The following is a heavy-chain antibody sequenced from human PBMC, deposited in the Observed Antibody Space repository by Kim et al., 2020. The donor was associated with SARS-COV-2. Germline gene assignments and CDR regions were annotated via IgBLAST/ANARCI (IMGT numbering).Heavy chain of an antibody. CDR1: GFTFGDYA. CDR3: TRYYYDNSGYYYYYYYYGMDV. Sequence: GGSLRLSCTASGFTFGDYAMSWVRQAPGKGLEWVGFIRSKAYGGTTEYAASVKGRFTISRDDSKSIAYLQMNSLKTEDTAVYYCTRYYYDNSGYYYYYYYYGMDVWGQGTTVTDSS. D-gene: IGHD3-22*01. CDR2: IRSKAYGGTT. V-gene: IGHV3-49*04. J-gene: IGHJ6*02.